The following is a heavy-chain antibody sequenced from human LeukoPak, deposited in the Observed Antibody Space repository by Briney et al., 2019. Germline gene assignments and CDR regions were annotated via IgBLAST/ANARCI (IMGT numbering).Heavy chain of an antibody. CDR2: ISSSSSTI. Sequence: GGSLRLSCAASGFTFSSYSMNWVCQAPGKGLEWVSYISSSSSTIYYADSVKGRFTISRDNAKNSLYLQMNSLRAEDTAVYYCARGAVLWSRLDGMDVWGQGTTVTVSS. V-gene: IGHV3-48*04. CDR3: ARGAVLWSRLDGMDV. D-gene: IGHD3-10*01. J-gene: IGHJ6*02. CDR1: GFTFSSYS.